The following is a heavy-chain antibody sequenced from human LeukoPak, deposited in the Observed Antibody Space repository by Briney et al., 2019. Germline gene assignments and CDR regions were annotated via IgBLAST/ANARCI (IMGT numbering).Heavy chain of an antibody. D-gene: IGHD1-1*01. V-gene: IGHV3-7*02. Sequence: PGGSLRLSCAASGFTFSSYWMSWVRQAPGKGLGWVANIKQDGSEKNYVDSVKGRFTISRDNAKNSLYLQMNSLRAEDTAVYYCVSTATFDYWGQGTLVTVSS. CDR3: VSTATFDY. J-gene: IGHJ4*02. CDR1: GFTFSSYW. CDR2: IKQDGSEK.